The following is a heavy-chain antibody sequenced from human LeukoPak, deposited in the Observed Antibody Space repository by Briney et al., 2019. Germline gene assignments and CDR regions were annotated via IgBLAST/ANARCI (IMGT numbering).Heavy chain of an antibody. CDR2: ISSSSSTI. V-gene: IGHV3-48*01. CDR1: GFTFSSYS. D-gene: IGHD3-22*01. J-gene: IGHJ4*02. Sequence: PGGSLRLSCAASGFTFSSYSMNWVRQAPGKGLEWVSYISSSSSTIYYADSVKGRFTISRDNAKNSLYLQMNSLRAEDTAVYYCARAPVVIVVVIEGSLDYWGQGTLVTVSS. CDR3: ARAPVVIVVVIEGSLDY.